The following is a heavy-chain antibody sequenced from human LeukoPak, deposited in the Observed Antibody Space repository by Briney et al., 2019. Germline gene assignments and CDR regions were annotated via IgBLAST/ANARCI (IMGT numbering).Heavy chain of an antibody. J-gene: IGHJ4*02. V-gene: IGHV1-8*01. D-gene: IGHD6-19*01. CDR3: ARRQYSSGWYNLYYFDY. CDR1: GYTFTSYD. Sequence: ASVKVSCKASGYTFTSYDINWVRQATGQGLEWMGWMNPNSGNTGYAQKFQGRVTMTRNTSISTAYMELSSLRSEDTAVYYCARRQYSSGWYNLYYFDYWGQGTLVTVSS. CDR2: MNPNSGNT.